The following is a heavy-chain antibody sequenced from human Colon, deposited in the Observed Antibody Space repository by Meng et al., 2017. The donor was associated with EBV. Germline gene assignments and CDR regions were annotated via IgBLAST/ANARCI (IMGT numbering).Heavy chain of an antibody. CDR1: GDSISNGGYY. V-gene: IGHV4-30-4*01. J-gene: IGHJ5*02. CDR2: NYYSGST. Sequence: VHFEWLCPGLVKPYKTLALSGAVSGDSISNGGYYVSLIRHPLGKGLEWIGYNYYSGSTYYIPSLKSRVTISVDTAKTQFSLKLSSVTAADTAVYYCARSAMISAWFDPWGQGTLVTVSS. D-gene: IGHD3-22*01. CDR3: ARSAMISAWFDP.